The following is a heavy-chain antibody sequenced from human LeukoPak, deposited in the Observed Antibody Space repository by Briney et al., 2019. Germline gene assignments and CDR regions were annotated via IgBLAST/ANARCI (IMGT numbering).Heavy chain of an antibody. Sequence: ASMKVSCKASGYTFTGYYMHWVRQAPGQGLEWMGLINPNSGDTNYEQKFQGRVTMTRDTSISTAYMELGRLRSDDRAVYYCARALYTSSWPINAFNIWGQGTMVTVSS. CDR3: ARALYTSSWPINAFNI. V-gene: IGHV1-2*02. J-gene: IGHJ3*02. D-gene: IGHD6-13*01. CDR2: INPNSGDT. CDR1: GYTFTGYY.